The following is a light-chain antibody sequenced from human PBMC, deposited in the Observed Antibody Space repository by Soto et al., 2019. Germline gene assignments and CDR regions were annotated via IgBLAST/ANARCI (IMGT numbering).Light chain of an antibody. V-gene: IGLV2-11*01. CDR2: DVT. CDR3: CSYAGRFF. CDR1: NSDVGISRS. J-gene: IGLJ1*01. Sequence: QSAVTQPRSGCGSPGQACTISCTGTNSDVGISRSISWYQQHPGKAPKLIISDVTKRPSGVPYRFSGSKSGNTASLTISGLKDDDEADYYCCSYAGRFFFGTGTKVTV.